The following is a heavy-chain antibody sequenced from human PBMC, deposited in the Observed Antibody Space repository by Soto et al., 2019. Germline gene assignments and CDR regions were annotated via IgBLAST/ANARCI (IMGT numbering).Heavy chain of an antibody. D-gene: IGHD3-16*01. J-gene: IGHJ5*02. V-gene: IGHV1-2*02. Sequence: ASVKVSCKTSGYTFTGYNVNWVRQAPGQGLERMGWINPHSGGTNYAQKFRGRVNMTRDTSISTAYMELNSLTSDDTAVYYCVRGDRFDPWGQGTLVTVSS. CDR3: VRGDRFDP. CDR1: GYTFTGYN. CDR2: INPHSGGT.